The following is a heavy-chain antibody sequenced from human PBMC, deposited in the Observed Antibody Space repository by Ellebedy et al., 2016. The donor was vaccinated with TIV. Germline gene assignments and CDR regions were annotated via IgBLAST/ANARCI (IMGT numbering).Heavy chain of an antibody. V-gene: IGHV4-4*07. CDR2: IFASGST. J-gene: IGHJ6*02. CDR3: ARDLRDYYDSSGTYYYYYGMDV. Sequence: SETLSLTCTVSGVSIRSYYWTWIRQPAGRGLEWIGRIFASGSTNYNPSLESRVTTSIDTSKNQFSLNLSSVTVADTAVYYCARDLRDYYDSSGTYYYYYGMDVWGQGTTVTVSS. CDR1: GVSIRSYY. D-gene: IGHD3-22*01.